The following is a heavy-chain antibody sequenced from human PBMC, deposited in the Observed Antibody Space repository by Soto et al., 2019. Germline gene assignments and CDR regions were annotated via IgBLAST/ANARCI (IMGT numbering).Heavy chain of an antibody. CDR3: ARDSPGVVSYCFDY. Sequence: PGGSLRLSCAASGFTFSSYEMNWVRQAPGKGLERDSYISSSGSTIYYADSVKGRFTISRDNAKNSLYLHMNSLRAEDTAVYYCARDSPGVVSYCFDYWGQGTLVTVSS. CDR2: ISSSGSTI. D-gene: IGHD3-3*01. V-gene: IGHV3-48*03. CDR1: GFTFSSYE. J-gene: IGHJ4*02.